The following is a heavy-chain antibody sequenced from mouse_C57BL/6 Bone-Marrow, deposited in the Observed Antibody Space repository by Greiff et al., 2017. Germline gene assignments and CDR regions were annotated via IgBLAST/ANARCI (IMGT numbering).Heavy chain of an antibody. Sequence: VQLVESGAELARPGASVKLSCKASGYTFTSYGISWVKQRTGQGLEWIGEIYPRSGNTYYNEKFKGKATLTADKSSSTAYMELRSLTSEDSAVYFCARWVRQDYYAMDYWGQGTSGTVSS. CDR2: IYPRSGNT. V-gene: IGHV1-81*01. CDR1: GYTFTSYG. J-gene: IGHJ4*01. D-gene: IGHD2-14*01. CDR3: ARWVRQDYYAMDY.